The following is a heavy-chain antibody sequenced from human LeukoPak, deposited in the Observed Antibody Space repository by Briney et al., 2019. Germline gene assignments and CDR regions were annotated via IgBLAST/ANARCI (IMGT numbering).Heavy chain of an antibody. CDR1: GFTFDDYA. CDR3: AKASRKYCSGGSCYGHAFDI. CDR2: ISWNSGSI. Sequence: GRSLRLSCAASGFTFDDYAMHWVRQAPGKGLEWVSGISWNSGSIGYADSVKGRFTISRDNAKNSLYLQMNSLRAEDTALYYCAKASRKYCSGGSCYGHAFDIWGQGTMVTVSS. J-gene: IGHJ3*02. D-gene: IGHD2-15*01. V-gene: IGHV3-9*01.